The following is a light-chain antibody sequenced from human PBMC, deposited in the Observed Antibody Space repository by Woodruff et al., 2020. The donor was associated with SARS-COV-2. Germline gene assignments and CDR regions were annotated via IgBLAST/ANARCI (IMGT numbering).Light chain of an antibody. Sequence: PVLVIYKDDERPSWIPARFSGSTSGTTVTLTISGVQPEDEADYYCQSSDSTYSNPYVFGSGTRVTVL. J-gene: IGLJ1*01. V-gene: IGLV3-25*03. CDR3: QSSDSTYSNPYV. CDR2: KDD.